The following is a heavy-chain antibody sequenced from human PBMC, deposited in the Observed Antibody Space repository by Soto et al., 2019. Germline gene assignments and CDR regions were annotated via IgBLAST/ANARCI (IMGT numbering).Heavy chain of an antibody. Sequence: SETLALTRAVSGYSIRSGSYYWGWIRQPPGKGLEWIGGIYYSWSTYCNPSLKSRVTISVDTSKNQFSLKLSSVTAADTAVYYCARVSSGWYNWFDPWGQGTLVTVSS. CDR3: ARVSSGWYNWFDP. V-gene: IGHV4-39*01. CDR2: IYYSWST. D-gene: IGHD6-19*01. CDR1: GYSIRSGSYY. J-gene: IGHJ5*02.